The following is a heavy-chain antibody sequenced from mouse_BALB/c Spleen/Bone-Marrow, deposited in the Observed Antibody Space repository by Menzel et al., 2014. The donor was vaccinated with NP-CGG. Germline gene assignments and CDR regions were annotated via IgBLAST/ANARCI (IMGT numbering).Heavy chain of an antibody. D-gene: IGHD1-1*01. CDR1: GFTFSSYG. CDR3: ARVYGWYFDV. Sequence: EVKVVESGGGLVQPGGSLKLSCVASGFTFSSYGMSWVRQTPDKRLEVVATINNNGGSTYYPDSVKGQFTISRDNAKNTLYLQMSSLKSEDTAMYYCARVYGWYFDVWGAGTTVTVSS. V-gene: IGHV5-6-3*01. CDR2: INNNGGST. J-gene: IGHJ1*01.